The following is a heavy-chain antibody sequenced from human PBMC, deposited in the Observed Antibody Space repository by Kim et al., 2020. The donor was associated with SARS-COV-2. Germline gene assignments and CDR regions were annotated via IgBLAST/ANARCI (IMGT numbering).Heavy chain of an antibody. CDR3: AKGYSGSLDAFDI. CDR2: IWYDGSNK. V-gene: IGHV3-33*06. J-gene: IGHJ3*02. Sequence: GGSLRLSCAASGFTFSSYAMHWVRQAPGKGLEWVAVIWYDGSNKYYADSVKGRFTISRDNSKNTLYLQMNSLRAEDKAVYYCAKGYSGSLDAFDIWGQGTMVTVSS. CDR1: GFTFSSYA. D-gene: IGHD1-26*01.